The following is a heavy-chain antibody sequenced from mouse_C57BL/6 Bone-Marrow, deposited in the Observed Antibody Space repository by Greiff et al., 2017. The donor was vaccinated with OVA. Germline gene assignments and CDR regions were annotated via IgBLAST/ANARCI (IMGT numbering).Heavy chain of an antibody. CDR2: ISYDGSN. J-gene: IGHJ3*01. CDR3: ARDSNSAS. V-gene: IGHV3-6*01. D-gene: IGHD2-5*01. Sequence: EVKLMESGPGLVKPSQSLSLTCSVTGYSITSGYYWNWIRQFPGNKLEWMGYISYDGSNNYNPSLKNRISITRDTSKNQFFLKLNSVTTEDTATYYCARDSNSASWGQGTLVTVSA. CDR1: GYSITSGYY.